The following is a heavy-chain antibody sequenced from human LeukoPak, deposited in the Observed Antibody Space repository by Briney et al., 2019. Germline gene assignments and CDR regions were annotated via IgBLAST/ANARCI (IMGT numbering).Heavy chain of an antibody. CDR1: GFTFSSYA. V-gene: IGHV3-23*01. CDR2: ISGSGGST. D-gene: IGHD3-22*01. Sequence: GGSLRLSCAASGFTFSSYAMSWVRQAPGKGLEWVSAISGSGGSTYYADSVKGRFTISRDNSKNTLYLQMNSLRAEDTAVYYCVKDRVPYYDSSGYYSYWGQGTLVTVSS. CDR3: VKDRVPYYDSSGYYSY. J-gene: IGHJ4*02.